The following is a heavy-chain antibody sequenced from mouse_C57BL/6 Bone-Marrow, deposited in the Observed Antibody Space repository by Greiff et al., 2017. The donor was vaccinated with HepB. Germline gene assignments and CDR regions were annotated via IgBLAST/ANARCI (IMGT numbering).Heavy chain of an antibody. Sequence: QVQLLQPGAELVKPGSSVKLSCKASGYTFTSYWMHWVKQRPIQGLDWIGNIDPSDSETHYNQKFEDKATLTVDKSSSTAYMQRSSLTSEDSAVYYFAVRWWYFGVWGTGPTVTVSS. V-gene: IGHV1-52*01. D-gene: IGHD1-1*01. CDR2: IDPSDSET. CDR1: GYTFTSYW. CDR3: AVRWWYFGV. J-gene: IGHJ1*03.